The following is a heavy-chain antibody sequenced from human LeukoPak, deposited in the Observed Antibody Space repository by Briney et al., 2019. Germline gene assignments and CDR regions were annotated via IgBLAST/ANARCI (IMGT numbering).Heavy chain of an antibody. Sequence: PGGSLRLSCAASGFTFSSYAMSWVRQAPGKGLEWVSAISGSGGSTYYADSVKGRFTISRDNSKNTLYLQMNSLRAEDTAVYYCARNIVGATAYPSDYWGQGTLVTVSS. CDR1: GFTFSSYA. CDR2: ISGSGGST. V-gene: IGHV3-23*01. CDR3: ARNIVGATAYPSDY. J-gene: IGHJ4*02. D-gene: IGHD1-26*01.